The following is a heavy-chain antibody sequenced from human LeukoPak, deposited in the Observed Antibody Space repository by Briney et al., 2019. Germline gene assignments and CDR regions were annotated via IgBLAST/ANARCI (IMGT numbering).Heavy chain of an antibody. CDR3: ARGDYDSSGYYLGDY. CDR1: GGSISSSNW. D-gene: IGHD3-22*01. J-gene: IGHJ4*02. V-gene: IGHV4-4*02. CDR2: IYHSGST. Sequence: SGTLSLTCAVSGGSISSSNWWSWVRQPPGKGLEWIGEIYHSGSTNYNPSLKSRVTISVDKSKNQFSLKLSSVTAADTAVYYCARGDYDSSGYYLGDYWGQGTLVTVSS.